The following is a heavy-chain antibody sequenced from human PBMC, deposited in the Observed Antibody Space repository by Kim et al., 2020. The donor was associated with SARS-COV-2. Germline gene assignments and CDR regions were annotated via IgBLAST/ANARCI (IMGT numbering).Heavy chain of an antibody. CDR2: ISGSGGST. CDR1: GFTFSSYA. V-gene: IGHV3-23*01. Sequence: GGSLRLSCAASGFTFSSYAMSWVRQAPGKGLEWVSAISGSGGSTYYADSVKGRFTISRDNSKNTLYLQMNSLRAEDTAVYYCANPYYYDLDAFDIWGQGTMVTVSS. J-gene: IGHJ3*02. D-gene: IGHD3-22*01. CDR3: ANPYYYDLDAFDI.